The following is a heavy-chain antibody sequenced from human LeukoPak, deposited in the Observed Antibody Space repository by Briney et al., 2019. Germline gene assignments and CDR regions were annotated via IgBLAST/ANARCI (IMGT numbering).Heavy chain of an antibody. J-gene: IGHJ4*02. CDR2: VWYDGTNI. CDR1: GFTFSTYG. V-gene: IGHV3-33*01. CDR3: ARGGYSGTYFFDY. D-gene: IGHD1-26*01. Sequence: GGSLRLSCAASGFTFSTYGMHWVRQAPGKGLEWVAVVWYDGTNIHYVDSVKGRFTISRDNSKSTLYLQMNSLTAEDTAVYYCARGGYSGTYFFDYWGQGTPITVSS.